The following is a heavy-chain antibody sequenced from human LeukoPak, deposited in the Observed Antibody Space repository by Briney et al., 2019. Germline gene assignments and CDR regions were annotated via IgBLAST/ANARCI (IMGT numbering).Heavy chain of an antibody. CDR1: GGSISSYY. V-gene: IGHV4-59*12. Sequence: SETLSLTCTVSGGSISSYYWSWIRQPPGKGLEWIGYIYYSGSTNYNPSLKSRVTISVDTSKNQFSLKLSSVTPEDTAVYYCARGPSYFQHWGQGTLVTVSS. CDR3: ARGPSYFQH. J-gene: IGHJ1*01. CDR2: IYYSGST.